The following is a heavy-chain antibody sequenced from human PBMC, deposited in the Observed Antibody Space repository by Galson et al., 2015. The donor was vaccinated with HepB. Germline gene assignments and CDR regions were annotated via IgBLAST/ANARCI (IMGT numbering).Heavy chain of an antibody. V-gene: IGHV3-21*04. CDR2: ISSSSSYI. Sequence: SLRLSCAASGFTFSSYSMNWVRQAPGKGLKWVSSISSSSSYIYYADSVKGRFTISRDNAKNSLYLQMNSLRAEDTAVYYCARDSGKRYYDFWSGYFDPAEGEGFDYWGQGTLVTVSS. CDR1: GFTFSSYS. CDR3: ARDSGKRYYDFWSGYFDPAEGEGFDY. D-gene: IGHD3-3*01. J-gene: IGHJ4*02.